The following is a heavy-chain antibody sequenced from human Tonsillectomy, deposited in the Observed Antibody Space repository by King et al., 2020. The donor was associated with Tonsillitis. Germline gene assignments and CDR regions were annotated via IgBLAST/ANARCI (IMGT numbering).Heavy chain of an antibody. J-gene: IGHJ3*01. CDR1: GFSFSSYD. D-gene: IGHD3-22*01. V-gene: IGHV3-21*01. CDR3: AKDKGAGHYDTSRGAFDF. Sequence: QLVQSGGGLVKPGGSLRLSCATSGFSFSSYDINWVRQAPGKGLEWVSAISSSGRYIYYADSLKGRFTISRDNAKNSLFLQMNSLRVEDTAVYYCAKDKGAGHYDTSRGAFDFWGQGTMVTVSS. CDR2: ISSSGRYI.